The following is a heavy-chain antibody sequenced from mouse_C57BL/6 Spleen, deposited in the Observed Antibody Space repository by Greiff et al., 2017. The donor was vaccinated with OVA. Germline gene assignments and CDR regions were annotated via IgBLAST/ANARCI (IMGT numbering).Heavy chain of an antibody. Sequence: VQLQQSGPELVKPGASVKISCKASGYSFTDYNMNWVKQRNGKSLEWIGVITPNYGTTSYNQKFKGKATLTVDQSSSTAYMQLNSLTSEDSAIYYCARCGDYGSSSYAMDYWGQGTSVTVSS. J-gene: IGHJ4*01. CDR1: GYSFTDYN. D-gene: IGHD1-1*01. CDR3: ARCGDYGSSSYAMDY. CDR2: ITPNYGTT. V-gene: IGHV1-39*01.